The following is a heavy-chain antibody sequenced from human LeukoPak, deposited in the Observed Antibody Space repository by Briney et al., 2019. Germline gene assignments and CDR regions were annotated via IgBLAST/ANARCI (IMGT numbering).Heavy chain of an antibody. V-gene: IGHV1-24*01. J-gene: IGHJ4*02. CDR1: GYTLTELS. Sequence: ASVKVSCKVSGYTLTELSMHWVRQAPGKGLEWMGGFGPEDGETVYAQKFQGRVTMTEDTSTDTAYMELSSLRSEDTAVYYCATGLYDSSGYRIYYFDYWGQGTLVTVSS. CDR2: FGPEDGET. D-gene: IGHD3-22*01. CDR3: ATGLYDSSGYRIYYFDY.